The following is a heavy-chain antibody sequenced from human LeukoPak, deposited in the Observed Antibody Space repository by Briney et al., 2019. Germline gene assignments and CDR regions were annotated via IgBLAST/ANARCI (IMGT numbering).Heavy chain of an antibody. J-gene: IGHJ4*02. Sequence: SETLSLTCTVSGGSISSYYWSWIRQPAGKGLEWIGRIYTSGSTNYNPSLKSRVTMSVDTSKNQFSLKLSSVTAADTAVYYCAREGTPRGSSWYPYYFDYWGQGTLVTVSS. V-gene: IGHV4-4*07. CDR1: GGSISSYY. D-gene: IGHD6-13*01. CDR2: IYTSGST. CDR3: AREGTPRGSSWYPYYFDY.